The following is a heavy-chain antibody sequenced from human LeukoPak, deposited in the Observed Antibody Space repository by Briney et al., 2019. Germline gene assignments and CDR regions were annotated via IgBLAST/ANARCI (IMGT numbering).Heavy chain of an antibody. V-gene: IGHV3-9*01. CDR3: ARDRTQLWSDAFDI. CDR1: GFTFDDYA. CDR2: ISWNSGSI. Sequence: PGGSLRLSCAASGFTFDDYAMHWVRQAPGKGLEWVSGISWNSGSIGYADSVKGRFTISRDNAKNSLYLQMNSLRTEDTAVYYCARDRTQLWSDAFDIWGQGTMVTVSS. J-gene: IGHJ3*02. D-gene: IGHD5-18*01.